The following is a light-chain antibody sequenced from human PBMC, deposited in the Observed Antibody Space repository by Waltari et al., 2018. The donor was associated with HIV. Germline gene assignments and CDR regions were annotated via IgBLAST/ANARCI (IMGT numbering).Light chain of an antibody. Sequence: QSALTQPASVSGSPGQSVTISCTGTASVFGPSNFVSWYQHHPANLPHIIIYRVTTRPSWVPPRFSGSKSGNTASLTISGLRAEDEALYYCSTHTGNDTLAFGGGTKLTVL. J-gene: IGLJ2*01. CDR3: STHTGNDTLA. CDR2: RVT. V-gene: IGLV2-14*01. CDR1: ASVFGPSNF.